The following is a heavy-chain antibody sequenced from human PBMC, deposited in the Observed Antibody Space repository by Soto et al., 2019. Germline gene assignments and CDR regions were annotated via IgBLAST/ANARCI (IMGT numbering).Heavy chain of an antibody. Sequence: GGSLRLSCAASGFTFSSYGMHWVRQAPGKGLEWVAVIWYDGSNKYYADSVKGRFTISRDNSKNTLYLQMNSLRAEDTAVYYCARDSPSRRGAFDIWGQGTMVTVSS. CDR2: IWYDGSNK. D-gene: IGHD6-13*01. CDR3: ARDSPSRRGAFDI. J-gene: IGHJ3*02. CDR1: GFTFSSYG. V-gene: IGHV3-33*01.